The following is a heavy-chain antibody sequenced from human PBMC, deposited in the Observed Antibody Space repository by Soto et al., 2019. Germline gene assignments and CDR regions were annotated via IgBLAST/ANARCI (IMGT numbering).Heavy chain of an antibody. V-gene: IGHV2-5*02. J-gene: IGHJ3*02. Sequence: VKATQTLTLTCTFSGFSLSTKAVGVGWIRQPPGKALEWLALIYWEGDQRYSTSLKSRLTIAKETSKNQVVLKMTTMDTVDTAKHFSIHTREDPQEYHYDSGGIWG. D-gene: IGHD5-12*01. CDR1: GFSLSTKAVG. CDR2: IYWEGDQ. CDR3: IHTREDPQEYHYDSGGI.